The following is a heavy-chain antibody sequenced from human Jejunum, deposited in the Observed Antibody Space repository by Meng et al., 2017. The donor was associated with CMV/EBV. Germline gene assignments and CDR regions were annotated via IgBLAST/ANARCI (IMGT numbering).Heavy chain of an antibody. Sequence: SVSTLSTSGMSWVRQGPRKGLEWVADMKQDESAQFYVGSVKGRFTITRDNAKNSLFLQMKSLRAEDTAVYYCARRPAMEWWDWFDPWGQGTLVTVSS. CDR3: ARRPAMEWWDWFDP. J-gene: IGHJ5*02. CDR1: VSTLSTSG. D-gene: IGHD3-3*01. CDR2: MKQDESAQ. V-gene: IGHV3-7*01.